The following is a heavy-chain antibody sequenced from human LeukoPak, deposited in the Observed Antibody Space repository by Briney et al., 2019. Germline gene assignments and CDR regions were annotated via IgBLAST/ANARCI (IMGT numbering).Heavy chain of an antibody. CDR3: ARDNRADYYHDSSGYFGFDY. CDR2: INHSGST. Sequence: SDTLSPTCAVYGGSFSGYFWSWIRQPPGKGLEWIGEINHSGSTNYNPSLKSRVTISVDTSKNQFSLKLSSVTAADTAVYYCARDNRADYYHDSSGYFGFDYWGQGTLVTVSS. V-gene: IGHV4-34*01. CDR1: GGSFSGYF. J-gene: IGHJ4*02. D-gene: IGHD3-22*01.